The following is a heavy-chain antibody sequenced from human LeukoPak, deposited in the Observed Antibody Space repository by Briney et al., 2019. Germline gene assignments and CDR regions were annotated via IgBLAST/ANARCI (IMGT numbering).Heavy chain of an antibody. D-gene: IGHD5-18*01. CDR1: GGSISSGGYY. J-gene: IGHJ6*02. V-gene: IGHV4-31*03. Sequence: SETLSLTCTVSGGSISSGGYYWSWIRQHPGKGLEWIGYIYYSGSTYYNPSLKSRVTISVDTSKNQFSLKLSSVTAADTAVYYCARGVTPNSYYYGMDVWGQGTTVTVSS. CDR2: IYYSGST. CDR3: ARGVTPNSYYYGMDV.